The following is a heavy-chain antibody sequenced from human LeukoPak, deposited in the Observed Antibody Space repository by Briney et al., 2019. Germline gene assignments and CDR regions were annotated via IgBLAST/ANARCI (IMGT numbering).Heavy chain of an antibody. CDR2: ISNDGSGT. CDR3: AKGSTGYFAEI. J-gene: IGHJ4*02. D-gene: IGHD3-22*01. Sequence: GRSLRLSCTASGFTFNNYGMMWVRQAPGKGLEWVSAISNDGSGTFYADFVKGRITISRDNSKNTLFLQMNSLRADDTALYYCAKGSTGYFAEIWGQGTLVTVSS. CDR1: GFTFNNYG. V-gene: IGHV3-23*01.